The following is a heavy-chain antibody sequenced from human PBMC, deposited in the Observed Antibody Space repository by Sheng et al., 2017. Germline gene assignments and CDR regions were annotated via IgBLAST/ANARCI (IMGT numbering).Heavy chain of an antibody. J-gene: IGHJ5*02. CDR2: IYHSGST. Sequence: QVQLQESGPGLVKPSETLSLTCAVSGYSISSGYYWGWIRQPPGKGLEWIGSIYHSGSTYYNPSLKSRVTTSVDTSKNHFSLKLSSVTAADTAVVFCARGAERGVGYXSFVRLSAGRRTSRPTVFYGGCDYVPDP. V-gene: IGHV4-38-2*01. CDR1: GYSISSGYY. CDR3: ARGAERGVGYXSFVRLSAGRRTSRPTVFYGGCDYVPDP. D-gene: IGHD4-17*01.